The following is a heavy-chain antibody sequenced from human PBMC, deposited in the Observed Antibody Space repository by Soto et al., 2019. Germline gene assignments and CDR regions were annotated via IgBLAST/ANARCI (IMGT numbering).Heavy chain of an antibody. Sequence: QVQLVQSGAEVKKPGASVKVSCKASGYTFTRYGISWVRQAPGQGLEWMGWISADNGKTKYAQKIQGRVTMTTDTYTSTAYMELRSLRSDDTAVYYCARWISGSYSDWFDPWGQGTLVTVSS. CDR1: GYTFTRYG. CDR3: ARWISGSYSDWFDP. CDR2: ISADNGKT. V-gene: IGHV1-18*04. J-gene: IGHJ5*02. D-gene: IGHD1-26*01.